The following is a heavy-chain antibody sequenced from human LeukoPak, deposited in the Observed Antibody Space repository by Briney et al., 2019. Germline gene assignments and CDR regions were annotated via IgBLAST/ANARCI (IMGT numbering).Heavy chain of an antibody. V-gene: IGHV3-30*05. Sequence: PGGSLRLSCAASGLTFSTYSMNWVRQAPGKGLEWVALLSFDATNIHYADSVKGRFIISRDNSKNTLYLEMNSLRPEDTAVYYCARDLPPLDYWGQGTLVTVSS. J-gene: IGHJ4*02. CDR3: ARDLPPLDY. CDR1: GLTFSTYS. CDR2: LSFDATNI.